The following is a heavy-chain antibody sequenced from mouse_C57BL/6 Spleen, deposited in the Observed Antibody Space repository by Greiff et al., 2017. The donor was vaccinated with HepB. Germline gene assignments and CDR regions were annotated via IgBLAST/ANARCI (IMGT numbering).Heavy chain of an antibody. Sequence: VKLKQPGAELVRPGSSVKLSCKASGYTFTSYWMHWVKQRPIQGLEWIGNIDPSDSETHYNQKFKDKATLTVDKSSSTAYMQLSSLTSEDSAVYYCARGNFDYWGQGTTLTVSS. J-gene: IGHJ2*01. CDR3: ARGNFDY. CDR1: GYTFTSYW. CDR2: IDPSDSET. V-gene: IGHV1-52*01.